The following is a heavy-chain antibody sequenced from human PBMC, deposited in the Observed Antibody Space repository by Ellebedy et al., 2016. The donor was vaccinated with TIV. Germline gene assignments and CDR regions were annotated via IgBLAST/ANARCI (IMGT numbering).Heavy chain of an antibody. Sequence: GESLKISCAASGFAFNTYWMHWVRQVPGKGLVWVAHIRSDGAYTKYADFVKGRFTISRDNAKNPLYLQMDSLRPDDTAVYYCAAAFDAWGQGTMVSVSS. CDR2: IRSDGAYT. J-gene: IGHJ3*01. CDR3: AAAFDA. CDR1: GFAFNTYW. V-gene: IGHV3-74*03.